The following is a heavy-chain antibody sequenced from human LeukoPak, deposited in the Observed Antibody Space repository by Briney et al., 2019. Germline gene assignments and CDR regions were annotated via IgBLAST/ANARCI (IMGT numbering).Heavy chain of an antibody. V-gene: IGHV3-23*01. J-gene: IGHJ5*02. CDR2: ISDNGFTT. D-gene: IGHD1-26*01. CDR3: AKGGVGGTDNWFDP. CDR1: GFTFSYYA. Sequence: GGSLRLSCAASGFTFSYYAMSCVRQAPGKGLEWVSDISDNGFTTFYADSVKGRFTIFRDNSNNMLFLQLNSLRAEDSAVYSCAKGGVGGTDNWFDPWGQGTLVTVSS.